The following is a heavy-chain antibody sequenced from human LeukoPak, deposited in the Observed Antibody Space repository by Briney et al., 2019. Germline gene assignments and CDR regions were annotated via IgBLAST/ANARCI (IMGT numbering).Heavy chain of an antibody. CDR2: VSPSSTTI. CDR1: GFTFSSYG. CDR3: AREHAPYGSGCTAAY. D-gene: IGHD6-19*01. J-gene: IGHJ4*02. Sequence: GGSLRLSCAASGFTFSSYGLNWVRQAPGEGLEWVSYVSPSSTTIYYADSVKGRFTISRDNAKNSLYLQMNSLRAEDTAVYYCAREHAPYGSGCTAAYWGQGTLVTVSS. V-gene: IGHV3-48*01.